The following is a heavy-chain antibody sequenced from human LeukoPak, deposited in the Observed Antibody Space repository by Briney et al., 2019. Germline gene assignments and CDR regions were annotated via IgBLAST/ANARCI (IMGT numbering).Heavy chain of an antibody. D-gene: IGHD3-10*01. J-gene: IGHJ4*02. Sequence: PSETLSLTCAVSGDSMSSIDWWSWVRQPPGKGLEWIGEIHHTGSTNYNPSLKSRVTISVDKSKNQFSLKLSSVTAADTAVYYCARVGVDYYDFDYWGQGTLVTVSS. CDR3: ARVGVDYYDFDY. CDR1: GDSMSSIDW. CDR2: IHHTGST. V-gene: IGHV4-4*02.